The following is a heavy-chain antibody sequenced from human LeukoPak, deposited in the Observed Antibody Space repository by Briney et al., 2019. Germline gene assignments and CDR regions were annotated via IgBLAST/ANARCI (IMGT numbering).Heavy chain of an antibody. Sequence: GGSLRLSCAASGFTLSDHWVYWVRQAPGEGLVWVSRINGDGSGTSHADSVKGRFTISRDSAKSTVYLQMNSLRVEDTAVYYCTRDFRYAAFDIWGPGTTVTVSS. D-gene: IGHD2-2*01. CDR2: INGDGSGT. V-gene: IGHV3-74*01. CDR3: TRDFRYAAFDI. CDR1: GFTLSDHW. J-gene: IGHJ3*02.